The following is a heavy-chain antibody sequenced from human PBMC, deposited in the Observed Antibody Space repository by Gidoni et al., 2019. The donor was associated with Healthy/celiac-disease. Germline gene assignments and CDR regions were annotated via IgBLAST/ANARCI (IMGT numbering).Heavy chain of an antibody. CDR3: AKSVLMVYATPGMDV. J-gene: IGHJ6*02. CDR1: GFTFDDYA. Sequence: EVQLVESGGGLVQPGRSLRLYCAASGFTFDDYAMHWVQQAPGKGLEWVSGISWNSGSIGYADSVKGRFTISRDNAKNSLYLQMNSLRAEDTALYYCAKSVLMVYATPGMDVWGQGTTVTVSS. V-gene: IGHV3-9*01. CDR2: ISWNSGSI. D-gene: IGHD2-8*01.